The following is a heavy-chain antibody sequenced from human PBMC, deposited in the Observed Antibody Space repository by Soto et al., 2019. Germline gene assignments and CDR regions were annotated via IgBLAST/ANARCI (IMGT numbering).Heavy chain of an antibody. CDR3: ASEYGSSSHY. CDR1: GLIFSNYW. D-gene: IGHD6-6*01. V-gene: IGHV3-7*05. Sequence: QLGGPLRLSCAASGLIFSNYWMSWVRQAPGKGLEWVANIKRDGSEKHYVDSVRGRFTISRDNAKNSLYLQMNSLRAEDTAVYYCASEYGSSSHYWGQGTLVTVSS. CDR2: IKRDGSEK. J-gene: IGHJ4*02.